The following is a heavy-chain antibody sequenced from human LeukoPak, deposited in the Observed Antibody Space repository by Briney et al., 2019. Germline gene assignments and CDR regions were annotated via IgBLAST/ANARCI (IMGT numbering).Heavy chain of an antibody. CDR2: ISSSGSTI. CDR3: AREMGGPYSYGPLYYYYYYMDV. V-gene: IGHV3-11*04. D-gene: IGHD5-18*01. J-gene: IGHJ6*03. Sequence: GGSLRLSCAASGFTFSDYYMSWIRQAPGKGLEWVSYISSSGSTIYYADSVKGRFTISRDNAKNSLYLQMNSLRAEDTAVYYCAREMGGPYSYGPLYYYYYYMDVWGKGTTVTVSS. CDR1: GFTFSDYY.